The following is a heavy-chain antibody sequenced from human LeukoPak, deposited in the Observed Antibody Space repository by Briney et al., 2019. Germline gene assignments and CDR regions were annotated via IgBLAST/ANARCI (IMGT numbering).Heavy chain of an antibody. CDR3: ARDQRITGTTGY. J-gene: IGHJ4*02. V-gene: IGHV1-18*01. CDR2: ISTYNGNT. D-gene: IGHD1-20*01. CDR1: GYTFTSYG. Sequence: GASVKVSCKASGYTFTSYGISWVGQAPGQGREWMGWISTYNGNTNYAQKLQGRVTMTTDTSTSTAYMEPRSLRSDDTAVYYCARDQRITGTTGYWGQGTLVTVSS.